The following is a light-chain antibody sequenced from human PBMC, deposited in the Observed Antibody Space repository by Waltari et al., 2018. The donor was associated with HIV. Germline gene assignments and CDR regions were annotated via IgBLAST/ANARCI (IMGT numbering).Light chain of an antibody. CDR3: QVWDNSGDHPVI. CDR1: DIENRS. Sequence: SFVLTQPPSVSVAPGQPARITCGGNDIENRSLHWYQQQPGQAPVLVVQDDGGRRSGIPERFSGSKSGDTATLTITRVEAGDEADYYCQVWDNSGDHPVIFGGGTKLTVL. J-gene: IGLJ2*01. V-gene: IGLV3-21*02. CDR2: DDG.